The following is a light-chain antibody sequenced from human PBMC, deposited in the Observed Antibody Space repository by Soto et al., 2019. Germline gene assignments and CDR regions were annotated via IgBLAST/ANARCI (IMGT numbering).Light chain of an antibody. Sequence: DIQMTQSPSSLSASVGDRVTITCRASQSISNYLNWYQQRPGKAPKLLIYAASSLQSGVPSRFKASGSGKDFTLTINSLQPEDFETYSCQQSFRTPRTFGQGNKVEI. CDR1: QSISNY. CDR3: QQSFRTPRT. V-gene: IGKV1-39*01. J-gene: IGKJ1*01. CDR2: AAS.